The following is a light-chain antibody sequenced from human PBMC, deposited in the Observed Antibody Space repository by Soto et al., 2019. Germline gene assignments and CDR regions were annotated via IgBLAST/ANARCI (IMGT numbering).Light chain of an antibody. J-gene: IGKJ5*01. CDR1: QDIANS. CDR2: DGS. Sequence: DIQMTQSPSSLSASIGDRVILTCQASQDIANSLNWYQHKPGKAPKLLIYDGSNWERGVPARFSGSGSGTDFSFTISSLQPEDIATYSFQQYENLPPTFGQGTRLEIK. CDR3: QQYENLPPT. V-gene: IGKV1-33*01.